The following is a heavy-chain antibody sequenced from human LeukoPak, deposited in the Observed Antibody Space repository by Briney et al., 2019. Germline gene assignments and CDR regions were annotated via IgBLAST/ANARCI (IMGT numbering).Heavy chain of an antibody. CDR3: ARDSSFILTGYIDY. J-gene: IGHJ4*02. CDR2: ISSSGSTI. Sequence: PGGSLRLSCAASGFTFSSYEMNWVRQAPGKGLEWVSYISSSGSTIYYAVSVKGRFTISRDNAKNPLYLQMNSLRAEDTAVYYCARDSSFILTGYIDYWGQGTLVTVSS. CDR1: GFTFSSYE. D-gene: IGHD3-9*01. V-gene: IGHV3-48*03.